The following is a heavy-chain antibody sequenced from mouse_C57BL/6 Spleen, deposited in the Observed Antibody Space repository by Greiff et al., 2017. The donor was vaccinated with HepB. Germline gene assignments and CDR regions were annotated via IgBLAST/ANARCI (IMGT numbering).Heavy chain of an antibody. V-gene: IGHV10-1*01. D-gene: IGHD1-1*01. J-gene: IGHJ2*01. CDR1: GFSFNTYA. Sequence: EVKLVESGGGLVQPKGSLKLSCAASGFSFNTYAMNWVRQAPGKGLEWVARIRSKSNNYATYYADSVKDRFTISRDDSESMLYLQMNNLKTEDTAMYYCVRQRGRVYFDYWGQGTTLTVSS. CDR3: VRQRGRVYFDY. CDR2: IRSKSNNYAT.